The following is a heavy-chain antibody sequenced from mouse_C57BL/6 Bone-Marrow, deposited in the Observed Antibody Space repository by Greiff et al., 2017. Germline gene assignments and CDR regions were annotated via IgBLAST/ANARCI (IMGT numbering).Heavy chain of an antibody. CDR3: ARQDYGSSYDWFAY. V-gene: IGHV5-9*01. D-gene: IGHD1-1*01. CDR2: ISGGGGNT. Sequence: EVQLVESGGGLVKPGGSLKLSCAASGFTFSSYTMSWVRQTPEKRLEWVATISGGGGNTYYPDSVKGRFTISRDNAKNTLYLQMSSLRSEDTALDYCARQDYGSSYDWFAYWGQGTLVTVSA. CDR1: GFTFSSYT. J-gene: IGHJ3*01.